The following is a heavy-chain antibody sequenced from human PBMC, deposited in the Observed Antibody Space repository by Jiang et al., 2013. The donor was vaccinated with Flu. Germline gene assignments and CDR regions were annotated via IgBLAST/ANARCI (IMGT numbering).Heavy chain of an antibody. CDR2: INPNGGDT. D-gene: IGHD5-18*01. CDR3: ARDVADTSSSVWFDP. Sequence: GYTFTDYYMNWVRQAPGQRLEWMGWINPNGGDTNYAQKFEGRVTMTRDTPISTAYVELSRLTSDDTAVYYCARDVADTSSSVWFDPWGQGTLVTVSS. CDR1: GYTFTDYY. V-gene: IGHV1-2*02. J-gene: IGHJ5*02.